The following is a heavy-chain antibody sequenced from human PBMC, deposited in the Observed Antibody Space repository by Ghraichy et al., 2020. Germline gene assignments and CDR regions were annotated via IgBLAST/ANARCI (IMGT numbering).Heavy chain of an antibody. D-gene: IGHD2-15*01. J-gene: IGHJ6*02. CDR1: GFTFSNAW. CDR3: STTISGDNIVMLVPDYYGMDV. V-gene: IGHV3-15*01. Sequence: GESLRLSCRASGFTFSNAWMNWVRQAPGKGLEWLGRIRSKKDGGTTEDAAAVKGRFTFSRDDSKNTVYLQMNSLKTEDTAVYYCSTTISGDNIVMLVPDYYGMDVWGQGTPVTVSS. CDR2: IRSKKDGGTT.